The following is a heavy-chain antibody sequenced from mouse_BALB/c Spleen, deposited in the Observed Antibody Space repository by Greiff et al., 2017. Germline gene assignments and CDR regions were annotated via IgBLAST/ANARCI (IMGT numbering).Heavy chain of an antibody. CDR3: ARGGNYAYYYAMDY. CDR2: IDPANGNT. D-gene: IGHD2-1*01. CDR1: GFNIKDTY. V-gene: IGHV14-3*02. J-gene: IGHJ4*01. Sequence: EVQLQQSGAELVKPRASVKLSCTASGFNIKDTYMHWVKQRPEQGLEWIGRIDPANGNTKYDPKFQGKATITADTSSNTAYLQLSSLTSEDTAVYYCARGGNYAYYYAMDYWGQGTSVTVSS.